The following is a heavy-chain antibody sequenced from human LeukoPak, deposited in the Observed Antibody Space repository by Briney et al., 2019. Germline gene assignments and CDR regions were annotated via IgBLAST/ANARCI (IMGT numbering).Heavy chain of an antibody. CDR1: GFTVSSNY. CDR2: IYSDGST. Sequence: PGGSLRLSCAASGFTVSSNYMSWVRQAPGKGPEWVSVIYSDGSTYYADPVKGRFTISRDTSKNTLYLQMNSLRTEDTAVYYCARDLAAGGTYPHYWGQGTLVSVSS. V-gene: IGHV3-53*01. J-gene: IGHJ4*02. D-gene: IGHD6-13*01. CDR3: ARDLAAGGTYPHY.